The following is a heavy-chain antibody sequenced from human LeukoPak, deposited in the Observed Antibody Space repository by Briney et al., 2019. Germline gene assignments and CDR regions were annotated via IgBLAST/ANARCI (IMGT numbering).Heavy chain of an antibody. CDR1: GYTFISYG. CDR3: ARDRVTGTTRLFDP. J-gene: IGHJ5*02. V-gene: IGHV1-18*01. D-gene: IGHD1-7*01. CDR2: ISAYNGNT. Sequence: GASVKVSCKASGYTFISYGISWVRQAPGQGLEWMGWISAYNGNTNYAQKVQGRVTMTTDTSTSTAYMELRGLRSDDTAVYYCARDRVTGTTRLFDPWGQGTLVTVSS.